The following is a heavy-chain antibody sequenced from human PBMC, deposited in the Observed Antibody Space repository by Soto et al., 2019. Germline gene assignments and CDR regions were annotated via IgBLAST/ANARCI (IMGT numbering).Heavy chain of an antibody. CDR1: GFTFSSYG. V-gene: IGHV3-30*18. D-gene: IGHD6-13*01. J-gene: IGHJ6*02. Sequence: GGSLRLSCAASGFTFSSYGMHWVRQAPGKGLEWVAVISYDGSNKYYADSVKGRFTISRDNSKNTLYLQMNSLRAEDTAVYYCAKGDSSSWYDYYYYYGMDVWGQGTTVTVSS. CDR2: ISYDGSNK. CDR3: AKGDSSSWYDYYYYYGMDV.